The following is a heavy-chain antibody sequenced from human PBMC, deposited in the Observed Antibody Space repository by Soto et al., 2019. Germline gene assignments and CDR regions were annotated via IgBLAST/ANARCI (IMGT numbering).Heavy chain of an antibody. V-gene: IGHV4-31*03. CDR3: ARSTVVTTKFDY. Sequence: QVQLQESGPGLVKPSQTLSLTCTVSGGSISSGGYYWSWIRQHPGKGLEWIGYIYYSGSTYYNPSLESRVTISVDTSKNQFSLKLSSVTAADTAVYYCARSTVVTTKFDYWGQGTLVTVSS. J-gene: IGHJ4*02. CDR2: IYYSGST. D-gene: IGHD4-17*01. CDR1: GGSISSGGYY.